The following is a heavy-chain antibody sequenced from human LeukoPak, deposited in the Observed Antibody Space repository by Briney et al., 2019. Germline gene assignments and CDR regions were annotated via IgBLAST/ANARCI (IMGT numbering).Heavy chain of an antibody. J-gene: IGHJ5*02. D-gene: IGHD4-17*01. CDR2: INHSGST. CDR3: ARGRTVTTRRWFDP. CDR1: GGPFSGYY. V-gene: IGHV4-34*01. Sequence: SETLSLTCAVYGGPFSGYYWSWIRQPPGKGLEWIGEINHSGSTNYNPSLKSRVTISVDTSKNQFSLKLSSVTAADTAVYYCARGRTVTTRRWFDPWGQGTLVTVSS.